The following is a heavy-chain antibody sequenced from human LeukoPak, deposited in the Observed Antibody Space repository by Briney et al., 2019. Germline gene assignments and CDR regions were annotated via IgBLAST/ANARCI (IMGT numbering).Heavy chain of an antibody. D-gene: IGHD3-22*01. V-gene: IGHV3-23*01. CDR3: AKGAGYYDSSGYYFSDQGPFQH. CDR2: ISGSGGNT. CDR1: GFTFSSYG. Sequence: GGSLRLSCAASGFTFSSYGMSWVRQAPGKVLEWVSAISGSGGNTYYADSVKGRFTISRDNSKNTLYLRMNSLRAEDTAVYYCAKGAGYYDSSGYYFSDQGPFQHWGQGTLVTVSS. J-gene: IGHJ1*01.